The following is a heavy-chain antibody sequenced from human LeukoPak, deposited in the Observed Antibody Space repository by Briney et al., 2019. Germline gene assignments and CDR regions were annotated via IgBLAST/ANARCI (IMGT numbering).Heavy chain of an antibody. Sequence: GGSLRLSCAASGFTFSSYAMSWVRQAPGKGLEWVSAISGSGGSTYYADSVKGRFTISRDNSKNTLYLQMNSLRAEDTAVYYCAKFKTYVEMATIGAFDIWGQGTMVTVSS. D-gene: IGHD5-24*01. CDR3: AKFKTYVEMATIGAFDI. V-gene: IGHV3-23*01. CDR1: GFTFSSYA. CDR2: ISGSGGST. J-gene: IGHJ3*02.